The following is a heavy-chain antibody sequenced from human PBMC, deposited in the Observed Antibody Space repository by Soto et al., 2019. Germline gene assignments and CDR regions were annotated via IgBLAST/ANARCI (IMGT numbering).Heavy chain of an antibody. CDR3: AKVVRGYCDYVLDY. CDR2: ISYEGSNK. V-gene: IGHV3-30*18. Sequence: QVQLVESGGGVVQPGRSLRLSCAASGFTFSSYGMHWVRQAPGKGLEWVAVISYEGSNKYYADSVKGRFTISRDNSKNTLYLQMNSLRAEDTSVYYCAKVVRGYCDYVLDYWGQGTLVTVSS. D-gene: IGHD4-17*01. J-gene: IGHJ4*02. CDR1: GFTFSSYG.